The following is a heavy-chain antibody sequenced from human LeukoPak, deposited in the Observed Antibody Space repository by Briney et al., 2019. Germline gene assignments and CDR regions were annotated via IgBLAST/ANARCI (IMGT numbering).Heavy chain of an antibody. CDR2: INHNGST. CDR1: GGSFSGYY. CDR3: ARAGTAAGDAFDI. Sequence: SETLSLTCAVYGGSFSGYYWSWIRQPPGKGLEWIGEINHNGSTNYNPSLKSRVTISVDTSKNQFSLKLSSVTAADTAVYYCARAGTAAGDAFDIWGQGTMVTVSS. V-gene: IGHV4-34*01. D-gene: IGHD6-13*01. J-gene: IGHJ3*02.